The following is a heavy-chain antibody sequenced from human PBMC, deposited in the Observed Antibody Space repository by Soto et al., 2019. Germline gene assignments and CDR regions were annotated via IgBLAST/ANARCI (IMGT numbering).Heavy chain of an antibody. Sequence: ASVKVSCKASGYTFTNYGISWVRQAPGQGLEWMGWINTYNGNTNYAQRLQGRVSMTTDTFTSTAYVEVRSPRSDDTAVYYCARVQEKWSKFFDFWGQGSLVTVSS. D-gene: IGHD2-15*01. V-gene: IGHV1-18*01. J-gene: IGHJ4*02. CDR3: ARVQEKWSKFFDF. CDR1: GYTFTNYG. CDR2: INTYNGNT.